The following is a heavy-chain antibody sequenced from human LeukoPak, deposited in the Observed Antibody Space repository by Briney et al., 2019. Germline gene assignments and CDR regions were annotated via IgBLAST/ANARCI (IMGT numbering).Heavy chain of an antibody. J-gene: IGHJ4*02. CDR1: GNSFTSYW. CDR3: ARRVYYGSGSPHLDY. Sequence: GESLKISCKGSGNSFTSYWIGWVRQMPGKGLEWMGIIYPGDSDTRYSPSFQGQVTISADKPISTAYLQWSSLKASDTAMYYCARRVYYGSGSPHLDYWGQGTLVTVSS. D-gene: IGHD3-10*01. V-gene: IGHV5-51*01. CDR2: IYPGDSDT.